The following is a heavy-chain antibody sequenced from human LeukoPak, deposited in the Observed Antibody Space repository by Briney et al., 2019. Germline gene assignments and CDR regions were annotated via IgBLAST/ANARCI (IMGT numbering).Heavy chain of an antibody. D-gene: IGHD6-13*01. CDR1: GGSFSGYY. CDR3: ARGLIGYSSSSAGDY. V-gene: IGHV4-34*01. CDR2: INHSGST. Sequence: SETLSLTCAVYGGSFSGYYWSWIRQPPGKGLEWIGEINHSGSTNYNPSLKSRVTISVDTSKNQFSLKLSSVTAADTAVYYCARGLIGYSSSSAGDYWGQGTLVTVSS. J-gene: IGHJ4*02.